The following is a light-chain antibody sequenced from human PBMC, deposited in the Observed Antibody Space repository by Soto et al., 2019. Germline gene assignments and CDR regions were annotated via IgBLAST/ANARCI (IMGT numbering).Light chain of an antibody. CDR3: SSYVGSKV. CDR2: EVS. V-gene: IGLV2-8*01. J-gene: IGLJ3*02. Sequence: QSALTQPPSASGSLGQSVTISCTGTSSDVGGYNYVSWYQQHPGKAPKLMISEVSKRPSGVPDRFSGSKSGNTASLTVSGVQAEDEADYYCSSYVGSKVFGGGTKVTVL. CDR1: SSDVGGYNY.